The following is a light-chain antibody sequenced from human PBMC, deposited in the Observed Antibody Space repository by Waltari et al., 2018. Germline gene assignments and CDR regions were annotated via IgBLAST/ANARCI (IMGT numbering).Light chain of an antibody. CDR2: DDS. J-gene: IGLJ3*02. CDR1: NIGSKS. V-gene: IGLV3-21*02. CDR3: QVWDRSSDHWV. Sequence: SYVLTQPPSVSLAPGQTARITCGGNNIGSKSVHRYQRKTGQALVVVVYDDSDRPSGIPERFSGSNSGNTATLTISRVEAGDEADYYCQVWDRSSDHWVFGGGTKLTVL.